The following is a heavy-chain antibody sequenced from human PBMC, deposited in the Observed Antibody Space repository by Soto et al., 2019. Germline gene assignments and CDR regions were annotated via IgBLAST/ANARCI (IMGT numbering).Heavy chain of an antibody. CDR2: ISYDSSNE. Sequence: QVHLVESGGGVVQPGRSLRLACGASGFTFSTYVIHWVRQAPDKGLEWGAVISYDSSNEFYADSVKGRFTITRENANNTLYLQMNTLRPDATAVYYCASPYCSGGSSYHTEYFQHWGQGTLVTVSS. CDR3: ASPYCSGGSSYHTEYFQH. J-gene: IGHJ1*01. CDR1: GFTFSTYV. D-gene: IGHD2-15*01. V-gene: IGHV3-30-3*01.